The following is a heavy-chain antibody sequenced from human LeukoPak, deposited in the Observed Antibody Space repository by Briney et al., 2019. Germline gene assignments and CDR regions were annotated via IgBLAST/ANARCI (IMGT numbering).Heavy chain of an antibody. CDR2: ISSSSSYI. V-gene: IGHV3-21*04. J-gene: IGHJ6*03. CDR3: AKEDSGSYPLYYYYYYMDV. CDR1: GFTFSSYS. D-gene: IGHD1-26*01. Sequence: GGSLRLSCAASGFTFSSYSMNWVRQAPGKGLEWVSSISSSSSYIYYADSVKGRFTISRDNAKNTLYLQMNSLRAEDTAVYYCAKEDSGSYPLYYYYYYMDVWGKGTTVTISS.